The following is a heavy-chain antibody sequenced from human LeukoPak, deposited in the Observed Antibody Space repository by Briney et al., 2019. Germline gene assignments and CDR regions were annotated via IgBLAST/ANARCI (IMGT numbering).Heavy chain of an antibody. Sequence: PGGSLRLSCAASGFTFSTNCMTWVRQAPGKGLEWVSTIYSGGTTYYSDSVMGRFTISRHNSRNKLYLQMNSLRAEDTAVYYCARVDTVMAYYFALWGQGTLVTVSS. V-gene: IGHV3-53*04. J-gene: IGHJ4*02. CDR3: ARVDTVMAYYFAL. CDR2: IYSGGTT. D-gene: IGHD5-18*01. CDR1: GFTFSTNC.